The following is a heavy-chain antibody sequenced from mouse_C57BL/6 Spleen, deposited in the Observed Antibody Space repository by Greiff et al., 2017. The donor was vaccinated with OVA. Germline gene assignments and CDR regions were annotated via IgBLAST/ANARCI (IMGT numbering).Heavy chain of an antibody. V-gene: IGHV1-69*01. CDR3: ARDGDYYENDFDY. Sequence: QVQLQQPGAELVMPGASVKLSCKASGYTFTSYWMHWVKQRPGQGLEWIGEIDPSDSYTNYNHKFKGKSTLTVDKSSSTAYMQLSSLTSEDSAVYYCARDGDYYENDFDYWGQGTTLTVSS. CDR2: IDPSDSYT. CDR1: GYTFTSYW. J-gene: IGHJ2*01. D-gene: IGHD2-4*01.